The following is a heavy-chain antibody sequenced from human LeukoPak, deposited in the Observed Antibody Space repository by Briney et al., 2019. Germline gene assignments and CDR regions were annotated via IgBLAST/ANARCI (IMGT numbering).Heavy chain of an antibody. CDR3: ARCYYDSSGHFCPSYYYGMDV. V-gene: IGHV4-34*01. CDR2: INHSGST. D-gene: IGHD3-22*01. J-gene: IGHJ6*02. Sequence: PSETLSLTCAVYGGSFSGYYWSWIRQPPGKGLEWIGEINHSGSTNYNPSLKSRVSISVDTSNNQCSVQLSSVTAADTAVYYCARCYYDSSGHFCPSYYYGMDVWGQRTTVAVCS. CDR1: GGSFSGYY.